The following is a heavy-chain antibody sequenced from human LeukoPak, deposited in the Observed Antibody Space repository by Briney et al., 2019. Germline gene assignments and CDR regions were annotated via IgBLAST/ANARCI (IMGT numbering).Heavy chain of an antibody. CDR1: GFTFSSYS. J-gene: IGHJ4*02. CDR2: ISSSSSYI. D-gene: IGHD3-10*01. CDR3: ISGSDFDY. V-gene: IGHV3-21*01. Sequence: GGSLRLSCAASGFTFSSYSMNWVRQAPGKGLEWVSSISSSSSYIYYADSVKGRFTISRDNAKNSLYLRMNSLRAKDTAVYYCISGSDFDYWGQGTLVTVSS.